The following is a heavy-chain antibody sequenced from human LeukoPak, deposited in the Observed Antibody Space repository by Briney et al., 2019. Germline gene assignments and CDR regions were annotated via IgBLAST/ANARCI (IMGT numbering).Heavy chain of an antibody. J-gene: IGHJ4*02. V-gene: IGHV3-23*01. CDR3: AKDRV. CDR1: GFTFSISG. D-gene: IGHD3-10*01. CDR2: ISGSGGST. Sequence: GGSLRLSCAATGFTFSISGMSWVRQAPGKGLEWVSSISGSGGSTYYAGSVRGRFTISRDNSKNTLYLQMNSLRAEDAAVYYCAKDRVWGQGTLVTVSS.